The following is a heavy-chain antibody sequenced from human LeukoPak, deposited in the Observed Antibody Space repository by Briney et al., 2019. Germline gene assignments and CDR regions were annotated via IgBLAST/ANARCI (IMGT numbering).Heavy chain of an antibody. CDR3: ARDYYASGSYGWFDP. Sequence: PGGSLRLSCAASGFTFSDFYMSWIRQAPGRGLEWVSFISSSGSYTNYADSVKGRFTISRDNAKNLLHLQMNSLRAEDTAVYYCARDYYASGSYGWFDPWGQGTLVTVSS. D-gene: IGHD3-10*01. J-gene: IGHJ5*02. CDR1: GFTFSDFY. V-gene: IGHV3-11*06. CDR2: ISSSGSYT.